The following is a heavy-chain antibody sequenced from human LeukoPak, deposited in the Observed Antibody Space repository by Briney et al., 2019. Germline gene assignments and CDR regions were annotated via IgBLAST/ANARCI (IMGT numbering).Heavy chain of an antibody. Sequence: ASVKVSCKASGYTFTSYDINWVRQAAGQGPEWMGWMNPNSGNTGHAQKFQGRVTITRDSSISTVYMELSSLRSEDTAVYYCARTTTATTSGFDFWGQGTLVTVSS. V-gene: IGHV1-8*03. CDR1: GYTFTSYD. D-gene: IGHD4-17*01. J-gene: IGHJ4*02. CDR3: ARTTTATTSGFDF. CDR2: MNPNSGNT.